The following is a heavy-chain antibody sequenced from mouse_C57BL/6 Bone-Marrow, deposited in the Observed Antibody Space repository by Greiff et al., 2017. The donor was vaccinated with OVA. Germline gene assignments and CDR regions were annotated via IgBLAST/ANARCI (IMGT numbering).Heavy chain of an antibody. Sequence: QVQLKQPGAELVKPGASVKMSCKASGYTFTSYWITWVKQRPGQGLEWIGDIYPGSGSTNYNEKFKSKATLTVDTSSSTAYMQLSSLTSEDSAVYYCARESIYYGYEDYAMDYWGQGTSVTVSS. V-gene: IGHV1-55*01. J-gene: IGHJ4*01. CDR2: IYPGSGST. D-gene: IGHD2-2*01. CDR3: ARESIYYGYEDYAMDY. CDR1: GYTFTSYW.